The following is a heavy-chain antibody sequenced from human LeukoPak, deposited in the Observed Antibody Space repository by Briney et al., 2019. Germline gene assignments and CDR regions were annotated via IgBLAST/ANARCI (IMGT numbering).Heavy chain of an antibody. CDR2: ISYTGST. J-gene: IGHJ4*02. V-gene: IGHV4-59*01. CDR1: GGSISSYY. Sequence: PSETLSLTCTVSGGSISSYYWNWIRQPPGKGLEWIGYISYTGSTNYNPSLKSRVTISVDTSKNQFSLRLSSMTAADTAVYYCARASGSYLRSNFDYWGQGTLVTVSS. CDR3: ARASGSYLRSNFDY. D-gene: IGHD1-26*01.